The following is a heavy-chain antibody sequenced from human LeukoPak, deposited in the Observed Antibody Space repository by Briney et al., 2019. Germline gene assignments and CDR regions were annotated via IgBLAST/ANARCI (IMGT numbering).Heavy chain of an antibody. Sequence: SQTLSLTCAISGDSVSSNSAAWNWITQSPSRGLEWLGRTYYRSKWYNDYAVSVKSRITINPDTSKNQFSLQLNSVTPEDTAVYYCAGEGYDYVWGSYRYSSGIDYWGQGTLVTVSS. CDR2: TYYRSKWYN. CDR1: GDSVSSNSAA. V-gene: IGHV6-1*01. J-gene: IGHJ4*02. CDR3: AGEGYDYVWGSYRYSSGIDY. D-gene: IGHD3-16*02.